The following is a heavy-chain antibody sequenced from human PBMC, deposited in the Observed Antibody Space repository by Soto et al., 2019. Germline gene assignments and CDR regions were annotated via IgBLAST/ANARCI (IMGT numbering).Heavy chain of an antibody. CDR2: IIPIFGTA. J-gene: IGHJ6*02. CDR1: GGTFSSYA. V-gene: IGHV1-69*13. CDR3: AREFPDPVSPSDYYGMDV. D-gene: IGHD1-20*01. Sequence: ASVKVSCKASGGTFSSYAISWVRQAPGQGLEWMGGIIPIFGTANYAQKFQGRVTITADESTSTAYMELSSLRSEDTAVYHCAREFPDPVSPSDYYGMDVWGQGTTVTVSS.